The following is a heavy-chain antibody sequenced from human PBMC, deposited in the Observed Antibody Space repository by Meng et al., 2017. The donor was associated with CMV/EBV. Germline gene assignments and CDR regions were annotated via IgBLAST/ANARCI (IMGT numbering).Heavy chain of an antibody. CDR2: IYSEGTT. CDR1: GFTVSNNY. CDR3: ARDGNYHGV. V-gene: IGHV3-53*01. J-gene: IGHJ4*02. Sequence: VQLVGSGGGLIQPWGSLRHACAASGFTVSNNYMRWFRQAPGKGLEWVSLIYSEGTTDYADSVRGRFTISRDNSKNTLYLQMNSLRAEDTVVYYCARDGNYHGVWGQGTLVTVSS. D-gene: IGHD1-7*01.